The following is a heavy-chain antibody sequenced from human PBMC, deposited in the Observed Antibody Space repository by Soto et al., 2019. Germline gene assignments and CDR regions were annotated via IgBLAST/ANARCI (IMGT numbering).Heavy chain of an antibody. D-gene: IGHD1-1*01. Sequence: SGPTLVKPTQTLTLTCTFSGFSLRTSGMCVSWIRQPPGKALEWLARIDWDDDKYYSTALKPRLTISKDTSKNQVVLTMTNMDPVDTATYYCARTMAGRRYNWNDGGAFDIWGQGTMVTVSS. V-gene: IGHV2-70*11. CDR2: IDWDDDK. CDR1: GFSLRTSGMC. CDR3: ARTMAGRRYNWNDGGAFDI. J-gene: IGHJ3*02.